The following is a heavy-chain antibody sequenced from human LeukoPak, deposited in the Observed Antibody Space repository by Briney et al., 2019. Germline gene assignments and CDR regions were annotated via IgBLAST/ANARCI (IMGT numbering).Heavy chain of an antibody. CDR1: GFTFSTFA. CDR2: ISYDGSNK. CDR3: ARASIVLLVYAYDY. V-gene: IGHV3-30*04. Sequence: PGGSPRLSCAASGFTFSTFAMHWVRQAPGKGLEWVAFISYDGSNKYYADSVKGRFTISRDNSKNTLYLQMNRLRAEDTAIYYCARASIVLLVYAYDYWGQGTLVTVSS. D-gene: IGHD2-8*01. J-gene: IGHJ4*02.